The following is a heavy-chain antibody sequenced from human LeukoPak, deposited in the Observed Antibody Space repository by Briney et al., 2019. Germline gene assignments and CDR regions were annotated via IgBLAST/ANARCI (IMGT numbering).Heavy chain of an antibody. CDR3: ARTNWVAVTRDAFDV. J-gene: IGHJ3*01. Sequence: GASVKVSCKASGYTFTSYAMNWVRQAPGQGLEWMGVISPRGGSTRFAQRFQGRVTVTMDTSTSTVYMELNILQSEDTAMYYCARTNWVAVTRDAFDVWGQGTMVTVSS. CDR1: GYTFTSYA. V-gene: IGHV1-46*01. CDR2: ISPRGGST. D-gene: IGHD2-15*01.